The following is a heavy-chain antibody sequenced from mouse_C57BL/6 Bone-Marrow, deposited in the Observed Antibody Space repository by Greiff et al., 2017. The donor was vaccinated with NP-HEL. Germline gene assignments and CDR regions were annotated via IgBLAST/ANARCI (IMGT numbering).Heavy chain of an antibody. J-gene: IGHJ4*01. Sequence: QVQLKESGAELARPGASVKLSCKASGYTFTSYGISWVKQRTGQGLEWIGEIYPRSGNTYYNEKFKGKATLTADKSSSTAYMELRSLTSEDSAVYVCARGGLRRNFTYYYAMDYWGQGTSVTVSA. D-gene: IGHD2-4*01. CDR3: ARGGLRRNFTYYYAMDY. CDR1: GYTFTSYG. V-gene: IGHV1-81*01. CDR2: IYPRSGNT.